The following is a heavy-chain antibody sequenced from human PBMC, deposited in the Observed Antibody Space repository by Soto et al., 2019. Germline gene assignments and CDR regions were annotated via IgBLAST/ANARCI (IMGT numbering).Heavy chain of an antibody. CDR3: AREQVLLWFGENPYYYGMDV. D-gene: IGHD3-10*01. Sequence: GASVKVSCKASGGTFSSYAISWVRQAPGQGLEWMGGIIPIFGTANYAQKFQGRVTITADESTSTAYMELSSLRSEDTAVYYCAREQVLLWFGENPYYYGMDVWGQGATVTVSS. J-gene: IGHJ6*02. CDR2: IIPIFGTA. V-gene: IGHV1-69*13. CDR1: GGTFSSYA.